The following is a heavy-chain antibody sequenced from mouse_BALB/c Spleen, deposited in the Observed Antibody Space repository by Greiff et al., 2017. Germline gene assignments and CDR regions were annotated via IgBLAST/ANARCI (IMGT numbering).Heavy chain of an antibody. J-gene: IGHJ3*01. CDR1: GFTFSSYA. D-gene: IGHD1-1*01. Sequence: EVMLVESGGGLVKPGGSLKLSCAASGFTFSSYAMSWVRQTPEKRLEWVASISSGGSTYYPDSGKGRFTISRDNARNILYLQMSSLRSEDTAMYYCARGGLITTVVEGTWFAYWGQGTLVTVSA. CDR3: ARGGLITTVVEGTWFAY. CDR2: ISSGGST. V-gene: IGHV5-6-5*01.